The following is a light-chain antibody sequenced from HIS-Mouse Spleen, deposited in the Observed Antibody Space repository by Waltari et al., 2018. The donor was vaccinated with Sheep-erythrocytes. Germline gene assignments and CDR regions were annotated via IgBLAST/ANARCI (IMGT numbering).Light chain of an antibody. Sequence: EIVLTQSPATLSLSPGERATLPCRASQSVSSYLAWYQQKPGQAPRLLIYDASNRATGIPARFSGSGSGTDFTLTISSLEPEDFEVYYCQQRSNWYTFGQGTTLGIK. CDR2: DAS. J-gene: IGKJ2*01. CDR1: QSVSSY. V-gene: IGKV3-11*01. CDR3: QQRSNWYT.